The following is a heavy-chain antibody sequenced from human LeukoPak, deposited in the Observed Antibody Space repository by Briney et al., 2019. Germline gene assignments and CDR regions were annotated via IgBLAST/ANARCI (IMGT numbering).Heavy chain of an antibody. J-gene: IGHJ6*02. V-gene: IGHV1-46*01. Sequence: GASVKVSCKASGYTFTSYYMHWVRQAPGQGLEWMGIINPSGGSTSYAQKFQGRVTMTRDTSTSTVYMELSSLRSEDTAVYYCARDNLRMVATPPRDDYYYYYGMDVWGQGTTVTVSS. D-gene: IGHD5-12*01. CDR1: GYTFTSYY. CDR3: ARDNLRMVATPPRDDYYYYYGMDV. CDR2: INPSGGST.